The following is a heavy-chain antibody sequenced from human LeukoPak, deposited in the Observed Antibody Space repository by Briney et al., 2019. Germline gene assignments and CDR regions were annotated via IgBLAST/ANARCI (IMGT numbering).Heavy chain of an antibody. CDR1: GGTFSSYA. Sequence: AASVKVSCKASGGTFSSYAISWVRQAPGQGLEWMGGTIPIFGTANYAQKFQGRVTITADESTSTAYMELSSLRSEDTAVYYCARQELDLYYFDYWGQGTLVTVSS. J-gene: IGHJ4*02. CDR2: TIPIFGTA. D-gene: IGHD1-1*01. CDR3: ARQELDLYYFDY. V-gene: IGHV1-69*13.